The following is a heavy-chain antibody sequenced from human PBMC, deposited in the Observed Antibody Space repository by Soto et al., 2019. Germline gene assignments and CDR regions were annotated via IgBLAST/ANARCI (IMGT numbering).Heavy chain of an antibody. Sequence: SETLSLTCTVSGGSISSGGYYWSWIRQHPGKGLEWIGYIYYSGSTYYNPSLKSRVTISVDTSKNQFSLKLSCVTAADTAVYYGASGPYPDYGHAFDIWGQGTMVTVSS. D-gene: IGHD4-17*01. CDR1: GGSISSGGYY. CDR2: IYYSGST. J-gene: IGHJ3*02. V-gene: IGHV4-31*03. CDR3: ASGPYPDYGHAFDI.